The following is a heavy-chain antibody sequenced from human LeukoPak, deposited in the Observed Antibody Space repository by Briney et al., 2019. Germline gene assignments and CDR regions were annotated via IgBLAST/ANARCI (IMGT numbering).Heavy chain of an antibody. Sequence: PGRSLRLSCAASGFTFSYYGMYWVRQAPGKGLEWVAVISYHGSNKYYADSVKGRFTISRDNSKNTLYLQMNSLRGEDTAVYYCAKGRDSWCNKIDYWGQGTLVTVSS. V-gene: IGHV3-30*18. D-gene: IGHD2-8*02. CDR3: AKGRDSWCNKIDY. CDR2: ISYHGSNK. J-gene: IGHJ4*02. CDR1: GFTFSYYG.